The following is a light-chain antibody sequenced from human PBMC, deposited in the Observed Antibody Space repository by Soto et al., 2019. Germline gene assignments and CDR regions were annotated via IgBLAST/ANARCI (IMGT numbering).Light chain of an antibody. CDR2: APP. Sequence: DIQMTQIPSFFLESLGHRQTILSRAREAISSFLYWYHQRPGKPPKLLIYAPPNLHSGVPSRFSGAGSGTDFTLTINSLQPEDFATYYYQQSYSTPYTFGYGTKL. J-gene: IGKJ2*01. V-gene: IGKV1-39*01. CDR1: EAISSF. CDR3: QQSYSTPYT.